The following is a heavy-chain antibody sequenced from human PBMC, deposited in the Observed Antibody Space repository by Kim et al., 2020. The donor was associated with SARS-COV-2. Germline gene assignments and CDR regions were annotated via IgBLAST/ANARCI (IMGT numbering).Heavy chain of an antibody. CDR1: GFTFSSYA. J-gene: IGHJ4*02. CDR2: ISGSGGST. Sequence: GGSLRLSCAASGFTFSSYAMSWVRQAPGKGLEWVSAISGSGGSTYYADSVKGRFTISRDNSKNTLYLQMNSLRAEDTAVYYCAKDQTYYDFWSGYYTGNPPDYWGQGTLVTVSS. CDR3: AKDQTYYDFWSGYYTGNPPDY. V-gene: IGHV3-23*01. D-gene: IGHD3-3*01.